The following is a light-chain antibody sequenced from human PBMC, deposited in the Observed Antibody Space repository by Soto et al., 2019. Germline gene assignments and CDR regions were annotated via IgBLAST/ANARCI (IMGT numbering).Light chain of an antibody. CDR2: GAS. J-gene: IGKJ1*01. CDR3: HQYATSPRT. V-gene: IGKV3-20*01. CDR1: RSLRSGD. Sequence: PGESATLSLRASRSLRSGDLACDQQIPGLAPGLLIYGASSRATGIPDGFSGSGSGTDFNLTVNRLAPEDFAVYYCHQYATSPRTFGQGTKV.